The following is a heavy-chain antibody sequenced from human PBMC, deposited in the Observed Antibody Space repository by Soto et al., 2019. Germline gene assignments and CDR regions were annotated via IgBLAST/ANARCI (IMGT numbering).Heavy chain of an antibody. J-gene: IGHJ4*02. Sequence: GGSLRLSCAASGFTLSSYSMNWVRQAPGKGLEWVSYISSSSGTIYYADSVKGRFTISRDNAKNSLYLQMNSLRAEDTAVYYCARSFYGSGSYYNANWGQGTLVTVSS. CDR2: ISSSSGTI. V-gene: IGHV3-48*01. CDR3: ARSFYGSGSYYNAN. D-gene: IGHD3-10*01. CDR1: GFTLSSYS.